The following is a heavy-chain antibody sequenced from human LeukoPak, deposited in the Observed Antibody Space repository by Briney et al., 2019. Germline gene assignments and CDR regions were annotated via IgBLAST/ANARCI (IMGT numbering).Heavy chain of an antibody. CDR3: ARSPTEAYCSGGSCYFLSEYFHY. V-gene: IGHV5-51*01. CDR2: IFPGDSDT. D-gene: IGHD2-15*01. J-gene: IGHJ1*01. Sequence: KCGESLKISCKASGYSFTDYWIGWVRQMPGKGLEWMGIIFPGDSDTRYSPSFQGQVTISADKSLSTAYLQWSSLKASDTAVYYCARSPTEAYCSGGSCYFLSEYFHYWGQGTLVTVSS. CDR1: GYSFTDYW.